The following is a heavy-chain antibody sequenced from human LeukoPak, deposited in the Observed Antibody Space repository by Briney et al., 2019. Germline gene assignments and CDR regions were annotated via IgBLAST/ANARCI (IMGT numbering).Heavy chain of an antibody. CDR2: ISASDGRT. CDR1: GFTFSSYA. D-gene: IGHD3-10*01. CDR3: VRDKRFPDDVFDI. V-gene: IGHV3-23*01. J-gene: IGHJ3*02. Sequence: GGSLRLSCAASGFTFSSYAMSWVRQAPGKGLAWVSAISASDGRTWYADSVRGRFTISRDNFKNTLYVQINSLRAEDTAVYYCVRDKRFPDDVFDIWGQGTLVTVSS.